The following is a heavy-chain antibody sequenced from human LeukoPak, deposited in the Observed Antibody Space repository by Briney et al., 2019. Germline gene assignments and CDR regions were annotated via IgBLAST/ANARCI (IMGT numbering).Heavy chain of an antibody. CDR2: ICAYNGNT. V-gene: IGHV1-18*01. Sequence: ASVKVSCKASGYTFTSYGISWVRQAPGQGLERMGWICAYNGNTNYAQKLQGRVTQSTDTSTSTAYMELRSLRSDDTALYYGARWGELPFDYWGQGTLVTVSS. D-gene: IGHD3-16*01. CDR1: GYTFTSYG. CDR3: ARWGELPFDY. J-gene: IGHJ4*02.